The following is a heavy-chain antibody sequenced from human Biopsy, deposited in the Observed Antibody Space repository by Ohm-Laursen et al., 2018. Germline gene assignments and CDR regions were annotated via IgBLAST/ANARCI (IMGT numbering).Heavy chain of an antibody. CDR1: RDSISNYY. CDR2: IYHTGSA. Sequence: SETLSLTCTVSRDSISNYYCAWIRQSPGKGLEWIGYIYHTGSANYNPSLRSRVTSSLDTSTTQFSLRLTSVTAADTAVYYCASHDSSGWWFFNNWGQGTLVTVSS. D-gene: IGHD6-19*01. V-gene: IGHV4-59*01. J-gene: IGHJ4*02. CDR3: ASHDSSGWWFFNN.